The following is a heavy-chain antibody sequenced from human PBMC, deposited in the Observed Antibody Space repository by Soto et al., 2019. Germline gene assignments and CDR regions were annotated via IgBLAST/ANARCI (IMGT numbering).Heavy chain of an antibody. V-gene: IGHV4-39*02. CDR2: IYYNGNT. CDR1: GGSISSSSYY. J-gene: IGHJ4*02. D-gene: IGHD6-19*01. CDR3: ARSGKVAGTDYFDY. Sequence: SETLSLTCNVAGGSISSSSYYWGWIRQPPGKGLEWIGSIYYNGNTYDNPSLKSRVTMSVDTFENHFSLKLSSVTAADTAVYYCARSGKVAGTDYFDYWGQGTRVT.